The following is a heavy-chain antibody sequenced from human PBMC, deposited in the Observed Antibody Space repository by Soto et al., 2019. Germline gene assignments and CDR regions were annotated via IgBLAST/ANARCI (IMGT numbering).Heavy chain of an antibody. J-gene: IGHJ4*02. Sequence: QITLNESGPTVVRPTETLTLTCRFSGFSLTTSGVGVGWIRQSPGKAPEWLALIYWDDDKRYSASLKSRLTLTKDTSKTQVVLTLSDLDPTDTATYYCAHRVLRTVFGLVTTTAIYFDFWGQGTPVAVSS. CDR2: IYWDDDK. V-gene: IGHV2-5*02. D-gene: IGHD3-3*01. CDR3: AHRVLRTVFGLVTTTAIYFDF. CDR1: GFSLTTSGVG.